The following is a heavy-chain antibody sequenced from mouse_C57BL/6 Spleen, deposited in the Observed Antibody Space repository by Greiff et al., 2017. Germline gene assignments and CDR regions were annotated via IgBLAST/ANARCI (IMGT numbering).Heavy chain of an antibody. D-gene: IGHD2-4*01. V-gene: IGHV1-26*01. CDR1: GYTFTDYY. Sequence: EVQLQQSGPELVKPGASVKISCKASGYTFTDYYMNWVKQSHGKSLEWIGDINPNNGGTSYNQKFKGKATLTVDKSSSTAYMELRSLTSEDSAVYYCARAEDYDCFCYWGQGTTLTVSS. CDR3: ARAEDYDCFCY. J-gene: IGHJ2*01. CDR2: INPNNGGT.